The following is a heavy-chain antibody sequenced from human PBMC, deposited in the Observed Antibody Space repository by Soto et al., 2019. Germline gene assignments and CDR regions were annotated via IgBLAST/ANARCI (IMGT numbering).Heavy chain of an antibody. D-gene: IGHD4-17*01. CDR3: ARDVRFPNYGDYGFDY. CDR1: VFTFSSYS. J-gene: IGHJ4*02. V-gene: IGHV3-48*02. Sequence: GGSLRLSCAASVFTFSSYSMNWVRQAPGKGLEWVSYISSSSSTIYYADSVKGRFTISRDNAKNSLYLQMNSLRDEDTAVYYCARDVRFPNYGDYGFDYWGQGTLVTVSS. CDR2: ISSSSSTI.